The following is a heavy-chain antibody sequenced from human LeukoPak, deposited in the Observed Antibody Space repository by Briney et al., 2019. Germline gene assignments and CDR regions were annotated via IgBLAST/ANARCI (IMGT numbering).Heavy chain of an antibody. CDR1: GLTFSSYA. V-gene: IGHV3-23*01. Sequence: PGGSLRLSCAASGLTFSSYAMNWVRQAPGKGLEWVSTISYSGGSTYYVDSVKGRFTISRDNSKNTLYLQMNSLRAEDTAVYYCAKREVGATSDEYYFDYWGQGTLVTVSS. D-gene: IGHD1-26*01. J-gene: IGHJ4*02. CDR3: AKREVGATSDEYYFDY. CDR2: ISYSGGST.